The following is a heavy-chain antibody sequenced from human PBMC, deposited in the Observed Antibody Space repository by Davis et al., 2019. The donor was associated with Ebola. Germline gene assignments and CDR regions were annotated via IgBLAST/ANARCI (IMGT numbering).Heavy chain of an antibody. D-gene: IGHD6-19*01. Sequence: GGSLRLSCAASGFTFSGSAMHWVRQASGKGLEWAGRIRSKANSYATAYAASVKGRFTISRDDSKNTAYLQMNSLKTEGTAVYYCTGTVAGVDYWGQGTLVTVSS. CDR1: GFTFSGSA. V-gene: IGHV3-73*01. CDR2: IRSKANSYAT. J-gene: IGHJ4*02. CDR3: TGTVAGVDY.